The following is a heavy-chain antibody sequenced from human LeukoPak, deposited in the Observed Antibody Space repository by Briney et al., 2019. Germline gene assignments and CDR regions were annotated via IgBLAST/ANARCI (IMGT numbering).Heavy chain of an antibody. Sequence: SETLSLTCTVSGGSISSYYWSWIRQPAGKGLEWIGRIYTSGSTNYNPSLMSRVTISVDTSTNQVSTKLRSVAAADTAVYYCARGPRYWYYFDYWGQGTLVTVSS. CDR3: ARGPRYWYYFDY. J-gene: IGHJ4*02. CDR2: IYTSGST. CDR1: GGSISSYY. D-gene: IGHD2-8*02. V-gene: IGHV4-4*07.